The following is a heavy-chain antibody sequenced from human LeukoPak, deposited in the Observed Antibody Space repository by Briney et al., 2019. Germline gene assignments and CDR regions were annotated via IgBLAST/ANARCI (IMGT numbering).Heavy chain of an antibody. V-gene: IGHV4-30-2*01. CDR2: IYHSGST. CDR1: GGSISSGGYY. D-gene: IGHD6-13*01. CDR3: ARFSVYEPLGYSSSWDPDY. J-gene: IGHJ4*02. Sequence: SETLSLTCTVSGGSISSGGYYWSWIRQPPGKGLEWIGYIYHSGSTYYNPSLKSRVTISVDRSKNQFSLKLSSVTAADTAVYYCARFSVYEPLGYSSSWDPDYWGQGTLVTVSS.